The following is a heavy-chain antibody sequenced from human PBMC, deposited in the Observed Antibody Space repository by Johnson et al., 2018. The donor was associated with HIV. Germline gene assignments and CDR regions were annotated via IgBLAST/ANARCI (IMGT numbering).Heavy chain of an antibody. V-gene: IGHV3-30*07. CDR2: LSSDGSNK. CDR1: GFTFRTYA. Sequence: QVQLVESGGGVVQPGTSLRLSCTASGFTFRTYAMHWVRQAPGKGLDWVAVLSSDGSNKYYADSVKGRFTISRDNSKNTLYLQMNSLRAEDTAVYYCAKTYSEGEVRDAFDIWGQGTMVTVSS. D-gene: IGHD2-21*01. CDR3: AKTYSEGEVRDAFDI. J-gene: IGHJ3*02.